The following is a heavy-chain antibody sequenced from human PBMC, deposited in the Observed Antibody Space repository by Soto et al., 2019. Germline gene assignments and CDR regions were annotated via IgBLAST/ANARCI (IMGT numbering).Heavy chain of an antibody. Sequence: SETLSLTCTVSGGSISSSSYYWGWIRQPPGKGLEWIGSIYYSGSTYYNPSLKSRVTISVDTSKNQFSLKLSSVTAADTAVYYCARASDGDYFDYWGQGTLVTVSS. CDR1: GGSISSSSYY. CDR3: ARASDGDYFDY. D-gene: IGHD2-8*01. J-gene: IGHJ4*02. CDR2: IYYSGST. V-gene: IGHV4-39*01.